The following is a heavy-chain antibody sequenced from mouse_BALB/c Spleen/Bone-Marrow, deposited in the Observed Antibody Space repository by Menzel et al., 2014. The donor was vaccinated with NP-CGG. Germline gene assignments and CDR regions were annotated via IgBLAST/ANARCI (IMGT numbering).Heavy chain of an antibody. CDR3: ASHNWDYAMDY. V-gene: IGHV1-14*01. Sequence: VQLQQSGPEPVKPGASVKMSCKASGYTFTSYVMHWVKQKPGQGLEWIGYINPYNDGTKYNEKFKGKATLTSDKSSSTAYMELSSLTSEDSAVYYCASHNWDYAMDYWGQGTSVTVSS. D-gene: IGHD4-1*02. CDR2: INPYNDGT. CDR1: GYTFTSYV. J-gene: IGHJ4*01.